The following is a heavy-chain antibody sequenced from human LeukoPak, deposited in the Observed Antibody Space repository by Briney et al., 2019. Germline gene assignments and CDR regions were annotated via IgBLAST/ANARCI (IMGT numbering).Heavy chain of an antibody. V-gene: IGHV3-9*01. CDR2: ISWNSGSI. D-gene: IGHD2-21*02. CDR1: GFTFDDYA. CDR3: AKSAMVTAIYFQH. Sequence: GGSLRLSCAASGFTFDDYAMHWVRQAPGKGLEWVSGISWNSGSIGYADSVKGRFTISRDNAKNSLYLQMNNLRAEDTALYYCAKSAMVTAIYFQHWGQGTLVTVSS. J-gene: IGHJ1*01.